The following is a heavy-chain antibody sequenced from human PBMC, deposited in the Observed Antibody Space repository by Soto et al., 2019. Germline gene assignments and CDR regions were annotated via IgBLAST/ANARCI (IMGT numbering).Heavy chain of an antibody. CDR2: IYESGIT. Sequence: QVQLKESGPGLVQPSGTLSLTCAVSGGSIISGHWWTWVRQSPWKGLEWVGEIYESGITNYNPSLNGRLSISMDQSKNQFSLKLTSVTAADTALYFCARGFSMSDTSDKHRFYFYYGLNVWGQGTTVTVSS. V-gene: IGHV4-4*02. CDR3: ARGFSMSDTSDKHRFYFYYGLNV. D-gene: IGHD3-10*02. CDR1: GGSIISGHW. J-gene: IGHJ6*02.